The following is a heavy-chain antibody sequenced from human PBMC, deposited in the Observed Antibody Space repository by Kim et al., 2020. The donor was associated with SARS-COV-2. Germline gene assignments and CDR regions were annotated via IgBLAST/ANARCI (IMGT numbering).Heavy chain of an antibody. J-gene: IGHJ4*02. D-gene: IGHD5-12*01. CDR2: ISYDGSNK. V-gene: IGHV3-30*04. Sequence: GGSLRLSCAASGFTFSSYAMHWVRQAPGKGLEWVAVISYDGSNKYYADSVKGRFTISRDNSKNTLYLQMNSLRAEDTAVYYCARDRLGYSGLLQGYWGQG. CDR3: ARDRLGYSGLLQGY. CDR1: GFTFSSYA.